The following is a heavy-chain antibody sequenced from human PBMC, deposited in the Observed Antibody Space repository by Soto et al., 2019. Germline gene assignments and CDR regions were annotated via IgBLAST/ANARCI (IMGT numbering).Heavy chain of an antibody. CDR2: ISSSSSYI. D-gene: IGHD4-17*01. Sequence: EVQLVESGGGLVKPGGSVRLSCAASGFTFSSYSMNWVRQAPGKGLEWVSSISSSSSYIYYADSVKGRFTISRDNAKNSLYLQMNSLRAEDTAVYYCARELRDYGDYYGMDVWGQGTTVTVSS. J-gene: IGHJ6*02. CDR3: ARELRDYGDYYGMDV. CDR1: GFTFSSYS. V-gene: IGHV3-21*01.